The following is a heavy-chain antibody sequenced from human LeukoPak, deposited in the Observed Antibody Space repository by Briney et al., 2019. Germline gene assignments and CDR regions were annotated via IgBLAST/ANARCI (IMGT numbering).Heavy chain of an antibody. J-gene: IGHJ4*02. CDR2: IRRKAHGGTT. CDR3: TRVTYYYDNSGYFHFDS. CDR1: GLTFGDYA. Sequence: GGSLRLSCTTSGLTFGDYAMSWVRQAPGKGLEWVSFIRRKAHGGTTEYAASVKGRFSSSRDDSKSIAYLQMNSLKTEDTAVYFCTRVTYYYDNSGYFHFDSWGQGSLVTVSS. V-gene: IGHV3-49*04. D-gene: IGHD3-22*01.